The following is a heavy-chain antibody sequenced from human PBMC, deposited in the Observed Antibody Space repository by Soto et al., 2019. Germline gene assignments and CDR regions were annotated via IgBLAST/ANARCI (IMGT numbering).Heavy chain of an antibody. CDR1: GYTFTTYW. J-gene: IGHJ4*02. CDR2: IDPRDSYV. V-gene: IGHV5-10-1*01. Sequence: GESLKISCEASGYTFTTYWITWVRQMPGEGLEWMGRIDPRDSYVNYNPSFQGHVTISVDKSTSTAYLQWSSLKASDTAIYYCARWLLRSSLDCWGQGTLVTVSS. CDR3: ARWLLRSSLDC. D-gene: IGHD6-6*01.